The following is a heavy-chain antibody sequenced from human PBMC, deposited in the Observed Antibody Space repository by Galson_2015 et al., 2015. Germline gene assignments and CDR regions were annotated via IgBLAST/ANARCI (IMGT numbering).Heavy chain of an antibody. Sequence: PALVTPTPPLTLPCTFSGFSLRTRGVGVGWIRQPPGKALEWLALIYWDDDKRYSPSLKSRLTISKDTSKNQVVFTMTNMDPVDTATYYCAHTQRGYCSSTSCHGGLKSHYYYMDVWGKGTTVTVSS. V-gene: IGHV2-5*02. CDR1: GFSLRTRGVG. CDR2: IYWDDDK. J-gene: IGHJ6*03. D-gene: IGHD2-2*01. CDR3: AHTQRGYCSSTSCHGGLKSHYYYMDV.